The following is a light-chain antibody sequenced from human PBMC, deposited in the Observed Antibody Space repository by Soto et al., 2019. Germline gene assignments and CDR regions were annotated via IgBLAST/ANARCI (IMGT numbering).Light chain of an antibody. J-gene: IGLJ2*01. CDR1: SNDIGGYNY. CDR2: DVS. CDR3: CSYAGSYTFVV. V-gene: IGLV2-11*01. Sequence: QSPLTQPRSVSGSPGQAVTISCTGTSNDIGGYNYVSWYQQHPDKAPKLMIFDVSQRPSGVPDRFSGSKSGNTASLTISGLQAEDEADYYCCSYAGSYTFVVFGGGTKLTVL.